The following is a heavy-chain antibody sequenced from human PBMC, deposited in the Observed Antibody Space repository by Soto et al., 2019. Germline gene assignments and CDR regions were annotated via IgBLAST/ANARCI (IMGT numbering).Heavy chain of an antibody. J-gene: IGHJ4*02. D-gene: IGHD3-3*01. Sequence: EVQLLESGGDFKQPGGSLRLSCEDSGFNFSNYALNWVRQAPGKRLEWVSVISGNSGTTYYAASVKGRFTISRDNSKKTLYLQKNSLRADDTAVYYCAKGRAITVFGVISPFDSWGQGTLVTVSS. CDR3: AKGRAITVFGVISPFDS. CDR1: GFNFSNYA. CDR2: ISGNSGTT. V-gene: IGHV3-23*01.